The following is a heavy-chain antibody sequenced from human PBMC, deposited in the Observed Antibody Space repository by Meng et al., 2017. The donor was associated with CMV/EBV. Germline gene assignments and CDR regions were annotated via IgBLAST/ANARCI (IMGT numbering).Heavy chain of an antibody. J-gene: IGHJ4*02. CDR3: ARGLEWLLLGIFDY. Sequence: GESLKISCAASGFTFSSYWMSWGRQAPGKGLEWVANIKQDGSEKYYVDSVKGRFTISRDNAKNSLYLQMNSLRAEDTAVYYCARGLEWLLLGIFDYWGQGTLVTVSS. CDR1: GFTFSSYW. V-gene: IGHV3-7*04. CDR2: IKQDGSEK. D-gene: IGHD3-3*01.